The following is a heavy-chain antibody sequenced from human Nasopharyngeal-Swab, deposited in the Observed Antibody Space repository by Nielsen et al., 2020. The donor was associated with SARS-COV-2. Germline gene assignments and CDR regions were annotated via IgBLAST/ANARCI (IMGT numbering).Heavy chain of an antibody. Sequence: GGSLDSCTASGFTFGDYAMSWVRQAPGKGLEWVGFIRSKAYGGTTEYAASVKGRFTISRDDSKSIAYLQMNSLKTEDTAVYYCTRVAPVVSTFDYWGQGTLVTVSS. J-gene: IGHJ4*02. CDR1: GFTFGDYA. CDR2: IRSKAYGGTT. V-gene: IGHV3-49*04. D-gene: IGHD3-22*01. CDR3: TRVAPVVSTFDY.